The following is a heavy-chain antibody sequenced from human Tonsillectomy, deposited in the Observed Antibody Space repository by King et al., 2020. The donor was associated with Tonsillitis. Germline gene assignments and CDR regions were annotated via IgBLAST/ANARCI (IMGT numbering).Heavy chain of an antibody. J-gene: IGHJ4*02. CDR3: AKEEVGFDY. CDR1: GFPFSSYG. CDR2: IAYDGSNK. Sequence: VQLVQSGGGVVQPGRSLRLSCAASGFPFSSYGMHWVRQAPGKGLEWVAVIAYDGSNKYYADSVKGRFTISRDNSKNTLYLQMNSLRAEDTAVYYCAKEEVGFDYWGQGTLVTVSS. V-gene: IGHV3-30*18.